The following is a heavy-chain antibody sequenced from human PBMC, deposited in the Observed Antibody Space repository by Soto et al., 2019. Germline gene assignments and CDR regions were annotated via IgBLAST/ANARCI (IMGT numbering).Heavy chain of an antibody. CDR3: AREPSSRHYYGMDV. CDR2: IWYDGSNK. V-gene: IGHV3-33*01. CDR1: GFTFSSYG. D-gene: IGHD6-25*01. J-gene: IGHJ6*02. Sequence: GGSLRLSCAASGFTFSSYGMHWVRQAPGKGLEWVAVIWYDGSNKYYADSVKGRFTISRDNSKNTLYLQMNSLRAEDTAVYYCAREPSSRHYYGMDVWGQGTTVTVSS.